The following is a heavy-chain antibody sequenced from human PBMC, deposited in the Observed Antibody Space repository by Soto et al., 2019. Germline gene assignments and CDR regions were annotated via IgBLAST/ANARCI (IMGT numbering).Heavy chain of an antibody. CDR2: IYPSDSDT. CDR1: GYTFASYW. J-gene: IGHJ6*02. CDR3: ARHPVSGDYAGFVV. Sequence: GESLKISCKGSGYTFASYWIGWVRQMPGKGLEWMGIIYPSDSDTRYNPSFQGQVTISGDKSINTVYLQWSSLKASDTATYYCARHPVSGDYAGFVVWGQGTTVTVSS. D-gene: IGHD4-17*01. V-gene: IGHV5-51*01.